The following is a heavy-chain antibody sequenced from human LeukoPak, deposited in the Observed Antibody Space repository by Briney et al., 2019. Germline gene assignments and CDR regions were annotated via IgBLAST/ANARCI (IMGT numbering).Heavy chain of an antibody. V-gene: IGHV3-30*01. CDR2: ISYDGSYK. D-gene: IGHD3-10*01. J-gene: IGHJ4*02. CDR3: ARVPSDYYGSGSYPIDY. Sequence: PGRSLRLSCAASGFTFSSYAMHWVRQGPGKGLEGVAVISYDGSYKYYADSVKGRFTISRDNSRNTLDLQMNTLRAEDTAVYYCARVPSDYYGSGSYPIDYWGQGTLVTVSS. CDR1: GFTFSSYA.